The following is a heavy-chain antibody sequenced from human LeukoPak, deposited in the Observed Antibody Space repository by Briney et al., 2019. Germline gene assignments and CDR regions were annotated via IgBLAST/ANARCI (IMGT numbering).Heavy chain of an antibody. V-gene: IGHV3-30*03. CDR2: ISYDGSNK. D-gene: IGHD1-14*01. Sequence: PGGSLRLSCAASGFTFSSYGMHWVRQAPGKGLEWVAVISYDGSNKYYADSVKGRFTISRDNSKNTLYLQMNSLRAEDTAVYYCARESPVRTNRYFDYWGQGTLVTVSS. CDR1: GFTFSSYG. J-gene: IGHJ4*02. CDR3: ARESPVRTNRYFDY.